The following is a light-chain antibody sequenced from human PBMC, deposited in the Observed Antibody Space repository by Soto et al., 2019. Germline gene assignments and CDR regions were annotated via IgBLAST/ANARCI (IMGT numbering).Light chain of an antibody. CDR3: QHRSNWPVT. J-gene: IGKJ5*01. V-gene: IGKV3-11*01. CDR1: QSVSTY. Sequence: EIVLTQSPATLSLSPGERATLSCRASQSVSTYLAWYQQKPGQAPRLLIYDASNRATGIPTRFSGSGSGTDFTLTISSLEPEDFAVYYCQHRSNWPVTFGQGTRLDIK. CDR2: DAS.